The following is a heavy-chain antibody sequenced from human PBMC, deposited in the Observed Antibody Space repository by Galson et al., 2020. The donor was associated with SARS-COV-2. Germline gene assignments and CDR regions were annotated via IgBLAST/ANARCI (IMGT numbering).Heavy chain of an antibody. CDR3: AKDPTTKTTYYDILIPVGYYGMDV. J-gene: IGHJ6*02. CDR2: ISGSGGST. V-gene: IGHV3-23*01. CDR1: GFTLSSYA. Sequence: GGSLRLSCAASGFTLSSYAMSWVRQAPGKGLEWVSAISGSGGSTYYADSVKGRFTISRDNSKNTLYLQMNSLRAEDTAVYYCAKDPTTKTTYYDILIPVGYYGMDVWGQGTTVTVSS. D-gene: IGHD3-9*01.